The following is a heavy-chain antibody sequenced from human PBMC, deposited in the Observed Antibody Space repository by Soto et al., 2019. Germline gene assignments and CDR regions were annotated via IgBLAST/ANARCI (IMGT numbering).Heavy chain of an antibody. V-gene: IGHV3-33*01. Sequence: GGSLRLSCAASGFTFSSYGMHWVRQAPGKGLEWVAVIWYDGSNKYYADSVKGRFTISRDNSKNTLYLQMNSLRAEDTAVYYCARDRTPYSGYDDGVIDYWGQGTLVTVSS. CDR3: ARDRTPYSGYDDGVIDY. CDR2: IWYDGSNK. J-gene: IGHJ4*02. CDR1: GFTFSSYG. D-gene: IGHD5-12*01.